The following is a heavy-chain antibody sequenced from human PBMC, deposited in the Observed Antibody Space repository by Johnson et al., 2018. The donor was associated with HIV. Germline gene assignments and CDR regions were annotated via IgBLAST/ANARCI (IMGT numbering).Heavy chain of an antibody. CDR1: GFTFSSYG. D-gene: IGHD6-6*01. CDR3: ARAGSSSSGPRAFDL. V-gene: IGHV3-30*03. J-gene: IGHJ3*01. CDR2: ISYDGSNK. Sequence: QVQLVESGGGVVQPGRSLRLSCAASGFTFSSYGMHWVRQAPGKGLEWVAVISYDGSNKYYADSVKGRFTISRDNSKNTLYLQMNSLRAEDTAVYYCARAGSSSSGPRAFDLWGQGTMVTVSS.